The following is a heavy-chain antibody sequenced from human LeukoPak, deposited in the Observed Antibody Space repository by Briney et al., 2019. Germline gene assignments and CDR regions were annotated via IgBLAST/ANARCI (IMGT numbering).Heavy chain of an antibody. CDR3: ARGKGLGY. D-gene: IGHD6-19*01. J-gene: IGHJ4*02. CDR2: MNPNSGNT. Sequence: GASVKVSCKASGYTFINYGVSWVRQAPGQGLEWMGWMNPNSGNTGYAQKFQGRVTITRNTSISTAYMELSSLRSEDTAVYYCARGKGLGYWGQGTLVTVSS. V-gene: IGHV1-8*03. CDR1: GYTFINYG.